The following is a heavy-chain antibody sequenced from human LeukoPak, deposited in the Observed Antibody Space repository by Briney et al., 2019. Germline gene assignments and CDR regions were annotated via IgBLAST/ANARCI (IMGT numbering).Heavy chain of an antibody. D-gene: IGHD1-26*01. CDR1: GGSISSYY. CDR2: IYYSGST. CDR3: AREVVGATTAWFDP. J-gene: IGHJ5*02. Sequence: PSETLSPTCTVSGGSISSYYWSWIRQPPGKGLEWIGYIYYSGSTNYNPSLKSRVTISVDTSKNQFSLKLSSVTAADTAVYYCAREVVGATTAWFDPWGQGTLVTVSS. V-gene: IGHV4-59*01.